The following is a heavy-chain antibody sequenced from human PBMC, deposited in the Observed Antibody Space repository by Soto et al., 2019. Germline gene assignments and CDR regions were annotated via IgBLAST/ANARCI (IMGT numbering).Heavy chain of an antibody. CDR1: GGTFSSYA. J-gene: IGHJ3*02. V-gene: IGHV1-69*01. CDR3: ARDAWFGEPTRGQSDAFDI. D-gene: IGHD3-10*01. CDR2: IIPIFGTA. Sequence: QVQLVQCGAEVKKPGSSVKVSCKASGGTFSSYAISWVRQAPGQGLEWMGGIIPIFGTANYAQKFQGRVTITADESTSTAYMELSSLRSDDTAVYYCARDAWFGEPTRGQSDAFDIWGQGTMVTVSS.